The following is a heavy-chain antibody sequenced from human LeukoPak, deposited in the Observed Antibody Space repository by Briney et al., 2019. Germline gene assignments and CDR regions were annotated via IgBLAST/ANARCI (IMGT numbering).Heavy chain of an antibody. Sequence: PSETLSLTCTVSGGSISSYYWSWIRQPPGKGLEWIGYIYYSGSTNYNPSLKSRVTISVDTSKKQFSLKLSSVTAADTAVYYCARSQSGDSSGYYLFGYYYYYMDVWGKGTTVTISS. CDR1: GGSISSYY. D-gene: IGHD3-22*01. V-gene: IGHV4-59*01. CDR2: IYYSGST. J-gene: IGHJ6*03. CDR3: ARSQSGDSSGYYLFGYYYYYMDV.